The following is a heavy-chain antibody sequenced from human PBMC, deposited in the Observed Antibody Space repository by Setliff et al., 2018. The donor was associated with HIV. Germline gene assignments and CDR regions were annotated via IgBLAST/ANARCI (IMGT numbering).Heavy chain of an antibody. D-gene: IGHD4-17*01. CDR3: AKGAGFYGDYTFDY. Sequence: PGGSLRLSCAASGFTFSDYYMSWIRQSPGKELEWIGYIYSTGSTNYNPSLQSRVSISMDASKNKFSLKVTSVTSADTAVYYCAKGAGFYGDYTFDYWGQGNLVTVSS. CDR1: GFTFSDYY. V-gene: IGHV4-59*03. CDR2: IYSTGST. J-gene: IGHJ4*02.